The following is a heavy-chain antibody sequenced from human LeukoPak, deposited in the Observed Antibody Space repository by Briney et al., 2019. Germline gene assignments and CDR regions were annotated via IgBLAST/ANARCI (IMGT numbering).Heavy chain of an antibody. Sequence: SETLCLTCTVSGGSISSYYCSWIRQPPGKGLDRIGYSYYSGSTNYNPSLKSRVTISVDTSKNQFSLKLSSVTAADTAVYYCARMYYYDSSGYAVYYFDYWGQGTLVTVSS. CDR1: GGSISSYY. V-gene: IGHV4-59*01. D-gene: IGHD3-22*01. J-gene: IGHJ4*02. CDR2: SYYSGST. CDR3: ARMYYYDSSGYAVYYFDY.